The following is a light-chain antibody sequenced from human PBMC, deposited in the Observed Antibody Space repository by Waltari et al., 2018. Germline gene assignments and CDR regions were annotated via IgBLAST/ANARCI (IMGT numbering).Light chain of an antibody. V-gene: IGKV1-12*01. CDR1: HDISSW. CDR2: AAS. J-gene: IGKJ4*01. CDR3: QQAKSFPLT. Sequence: DIQMTQSPSSVSASVGDRVTITCRASHDISSWLTWYQQKPGKVPKLLIYAASRLQSGVPSRFSGSGSGTDFTLTISSLQPEDFATYVCQQAKSFPLTFGGGTKVEIK.